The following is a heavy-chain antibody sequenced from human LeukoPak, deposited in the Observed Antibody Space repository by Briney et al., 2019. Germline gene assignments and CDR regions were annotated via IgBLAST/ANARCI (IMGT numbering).Heavy chain of an antibody. V-gene: IGHV3-23*01. CDR3: ARDSSGWSKNY. Sequence: PGGSLRLSCAASGFSFSTDAMTWVRQAPGKGLEWVSAISGSGGDTYYEDSVKGRFTISKDNSKNMMYLQMNSLRAEDTAVYYCARDSSGWSKNYWGQGTRVTVSS. D-gene: IGHD6-19*01. CDR2: ISGSGGDT. CDR1: GFSFSTDA. J-gene: IGHJ4*02.